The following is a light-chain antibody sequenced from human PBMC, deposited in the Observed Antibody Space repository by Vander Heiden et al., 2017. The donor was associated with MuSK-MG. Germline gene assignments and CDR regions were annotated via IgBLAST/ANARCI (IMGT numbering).Light chain of an antibody. V-gene: IGKV1-8*01. CDR1: QGISSY. CDR2: AAS. Sequence: IPVTPAPSSFSASTRDRVSITCRASQGISSYLAWYQQKPGKAPKLLIYAASILQTGVPSRFSGSGSGTDFTLSISCLQSEDFATYYCQQYESFPITFGGGTRLEMK. J-gene: IGKJ4*01. CDR3: QQYESFPIT.